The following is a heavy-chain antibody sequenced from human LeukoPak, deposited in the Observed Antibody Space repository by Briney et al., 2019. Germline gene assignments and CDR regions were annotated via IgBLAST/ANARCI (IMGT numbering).Heavy chain of an antibody. Sequence: ASVKVSCKASGYTFTSYDISWVRQAPGQGLEWMGWISAYNGNTNYAQKLQGRVTMTTDTSTSTAYMELRSLRPDDTAVYYCARDYAAGTVDYWGQGTLVTVSS. CDR1: GYTFTSYD. V-gene: IGHV1-18*01. CDR3: ARDYAAGTVDY. J-gene: IGHJ4*02. CDR2: ISAYNGNT. D-gene: IGHD6-13*01.